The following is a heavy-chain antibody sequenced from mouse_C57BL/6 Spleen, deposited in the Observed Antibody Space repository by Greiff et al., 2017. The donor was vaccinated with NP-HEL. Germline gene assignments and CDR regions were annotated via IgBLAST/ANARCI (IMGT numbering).Heavy chain of an antibody. J-gene: IGHJ1*03. Sequence: EVKLQESGPGLVKPSQSLSLTCSVTGYSITSGYYWNWIRQFPGNKLEWMGYISYDGSNNYNPSLKNRISITRDTTKNQFFLKLNSVTTEDTATYYCARAAYWYFDVWGTGTTVTVSS. CDR2: ISYDGSN. CDR3: ARAAYWYFDV. CDR1: GYSITSGYY. V-gene: IGHV3-6*01.